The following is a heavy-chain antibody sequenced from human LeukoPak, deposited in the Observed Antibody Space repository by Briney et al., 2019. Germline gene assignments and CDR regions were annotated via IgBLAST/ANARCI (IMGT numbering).Heavy chain of an antibody. Sequence: SETLSLTCTVTGASISSWYWSWIRQPPGKGLEWIGNIHGSGNTNYNPSLKSRVSMSLDTSKNQVSLNLSSVTAADTAVYYCARARYYYGSGSPMIDYWGQGTLVTVSS. V-gene: IGHV4-59*12. CDR3: ARARYYYGSGSPMIDY. CDR1: GASISSWY. J-gene: IGHJ4*02. D-gene: IGHD3-10*01. CDR2: IHGSGNT.